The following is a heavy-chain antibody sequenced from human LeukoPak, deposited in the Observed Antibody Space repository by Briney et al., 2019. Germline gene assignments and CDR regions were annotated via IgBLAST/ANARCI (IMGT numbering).Heavy chain of an antibody. CDR2: IYYSGTT. V-gene: IGHV4-39*07. Sequence: SETLSLTCTVSGDSISSSTYYWGWIRQPPGKALEWIGNIYYSGTTYYNPSLKSRVTISVDKSKNQFSLKLSSVTAADTAVYYCARDGSPYSGSYDWFDPWGQGTLVTVSS. D-gene: IGHD1-26*01. CDR3: ARDGSPYSGSYDWFDP. J-gene: IGHJ5*02. CDR1: GDSISSSTYY.